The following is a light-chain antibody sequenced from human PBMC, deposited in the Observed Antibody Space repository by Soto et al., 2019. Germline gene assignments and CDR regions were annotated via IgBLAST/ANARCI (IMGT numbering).Light chain of an antibody. CDR2: GAS. J-gene: IGKJ2*01. CDR1: QSVSSK. V-gene: IGKV3-20*01. Sequence: PGERATVSCRASQSVSSKLAWYQQKPGQAPRVLIYGASSRATGIPDRFGGSGSGTDFTLTISRLEPEDFAVYYCQQYGGSPRTFGQGTKLEI. CDR3: QQYGGSPRT.